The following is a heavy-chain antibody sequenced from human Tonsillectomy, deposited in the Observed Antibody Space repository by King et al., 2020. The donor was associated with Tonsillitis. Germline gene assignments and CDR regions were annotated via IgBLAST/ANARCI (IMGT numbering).Heavy chain of an antibody. D-gene: IGHD3-10*01. CDR2: IYYSGST. Sequence: QLQESGPGLVKPSETLSLTCTVSGGSISSSSYYWGWIRHPPGKGLEWIGRIYYSGSTYYNPSLKSRVTISVDTSKNQFSLKLSSVTAADTAVYYCARQRKAKFGGFDYWGQGTLVTVSS. J-gene: IGHJ4*02. CDR1: GGSISSSSYY. CDR3: ARQRKAKFGGFDY. V-gene: IGHV4-39*01.